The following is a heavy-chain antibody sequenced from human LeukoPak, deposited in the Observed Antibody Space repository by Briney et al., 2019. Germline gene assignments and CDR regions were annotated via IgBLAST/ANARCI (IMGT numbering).Heavy chain of an antibody. CDR3: ARGTYRHDY. J-gene: IGHJ4*02. CDR1: GFTFSNYW. V-gene: IGHV3-7*01. CDR2: IKQDGSEK. Sequence: GGSLRLSCEASGFTFSNYWMSWVRQAPGKGLEWVANIKQDGSEKNYVDSVKGRFTISRDNAKNSLYLQMSSLRAEDTAMYYCARGTYRHDYWGQGTLVTVSS.